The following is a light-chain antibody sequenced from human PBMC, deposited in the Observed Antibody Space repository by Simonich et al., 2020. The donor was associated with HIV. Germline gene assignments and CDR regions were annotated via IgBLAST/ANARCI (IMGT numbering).Light chain of an antibody. Sequence: QLVLTQSPSAPASLGASVKLTCTLSSGHNNYAIAWHQQQPEKGPRYLMKLNSDGSHSKGAGIPDRFSGSSSGAERYLTISSLQSEDEADYYCQTWGSGIHVFGGGTKLTVL. J-gene: IGLJ3*02. CDR2: LNSDGSH. CDR3: QTWGSGIHV. CDR1: SGHNNYA. V-gene: IGLV4-69*01.